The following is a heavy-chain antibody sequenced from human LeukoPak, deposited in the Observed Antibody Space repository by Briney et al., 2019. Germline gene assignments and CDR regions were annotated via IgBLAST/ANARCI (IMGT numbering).Heavy chain of an antibody. CDR1: GFTFSDYY. CDR2: ISSSSSYT. CDR3: TTGIVGAANYYYGMDV. Sequence: PGGSLRLSCAASGFTFSDYYMSWIRQAPGKGLEWVSYISSSSSYTNYADSVKGRFTISRDNAKNSLYLQMNSLRAEDTAVYYCTTGIVGAANYYYGMDVWGQGTTVTVSS. V-gene: IGHV3-11*05. J-gene: IGHJ6*02. D-gene: IGHD1-26*01.